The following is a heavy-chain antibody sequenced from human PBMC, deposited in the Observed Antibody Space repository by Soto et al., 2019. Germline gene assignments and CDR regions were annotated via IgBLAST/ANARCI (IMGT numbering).Heavy chain of an antibody. CDR1: GGSISSGDYY. CDR2: IYYSGST. CDR3: ARGDYDSSGYHYGMDV. Sequence: SETLSLTCTVSGGSISSGDYYWSWIRQPPGKGLEWIGYIYYSGSTYYNPSLKSRVTISVDTSKNQFSLKLSSVTAADTAVYYCARGDYDSSGYHYGMDVWGQGTTVTVSS. J-gene: IGHJ6*02. D-gene: IGHD3-22*01. V-gene: IGHV4-30-4*01.